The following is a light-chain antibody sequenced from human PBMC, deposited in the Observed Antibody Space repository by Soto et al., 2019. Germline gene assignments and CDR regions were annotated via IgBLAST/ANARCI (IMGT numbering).Light chain of an antibody. CDR2: GAS. V-gene: IGKV3-20*01. CDR1: QSVSSSY. CDR3: QQYGSSPST. J-gene: IGKJ1*01. Sequence: EVVLTQSPGTISLSPGERATLSCRAIQSVSSSYLAWYQQKPGQAPRLLIYGASSRATGIPDRFSGSGSGTDFTLTISRLEPEDFAVYYCQQYGSSPSTLGQGTKV.